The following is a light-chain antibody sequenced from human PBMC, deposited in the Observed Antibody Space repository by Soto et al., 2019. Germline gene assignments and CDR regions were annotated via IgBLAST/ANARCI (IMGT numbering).Light chain of an antibody. Sequence: QSALTQPASVSGSPGQSITISCTGTSSDVGSYNLVSWYQQHPGKAPKLMIYEDSKRPSGVSNRFSGSKSGNTASLTISGLHAEDEADYFCCSYAGSVVFGGGTKVNVL. CDR3: CSYAGSVV. V-gene: IGLV2-23*01. CDR1: SSDVGSYNL. CDR2: EDS. J-gene: IGLJ2*01.